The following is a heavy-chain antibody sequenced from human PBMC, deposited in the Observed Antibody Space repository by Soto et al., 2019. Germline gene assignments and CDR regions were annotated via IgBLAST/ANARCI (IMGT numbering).Heavy chain of an antibody. V-gene: IGHV4-61*01. J-gene: IGHJ5*02. D-gene: IGHD3-22*01. CDR3: ARGEHYYDSSGYPWFDP. CDR1: GGSVSSGSYY. Sequence: SETLSLTCTVSGGSVSSGSYYWSWIRQPPGKGLEWIGYIYYSGSTNYNPSLKSRVTISVDTSKNQFSLKLSSVTAADTAVYYCARGEHYYDSSGYPWFDPWGQGNLVTVSS. CDR2: IYYSGST.